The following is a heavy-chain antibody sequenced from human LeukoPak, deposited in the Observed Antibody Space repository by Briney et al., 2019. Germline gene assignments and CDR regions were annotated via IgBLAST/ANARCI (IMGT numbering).Heavy chain of an antibody. J-gene: IGHJ3*01. Sequence: GGSLGLSCSAPGFTSSRYAMNWVGQAPGKGLEYFSAISANGGSTYYADPVKGRFTISRDNSKNTLSLQMSSLRAEDTAVYYCVKDDSYYYDSGGYPTWGQGTMVTVSS. V-gene: IGHV3-64D*06. CDR2: ISANGGST. D-gene: IGHD3-22*01. CDR3: VKDDSYYYDSGGYPT. CDR1: GFTSSRYA.